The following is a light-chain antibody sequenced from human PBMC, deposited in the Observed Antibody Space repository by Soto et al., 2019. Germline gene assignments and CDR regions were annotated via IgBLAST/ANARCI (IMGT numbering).Light chain of an antibody. V-gene: IGLV2-8*01. CDR3: SSYAGSNILV. CDR2: EVS. J-gene: IGLJ2*01. CDR1: SSDVGGYNY. Sequence: QSALTQPPSASGSPGQSVTISCTGTSSDVGGYNYVSWYQQHPGKAPKLMIYEVSKRPSGVPDLFSGSKSGNTASLTVSGLQAEDEADYYCSSYAGSNILVFGGGTKLTVL.